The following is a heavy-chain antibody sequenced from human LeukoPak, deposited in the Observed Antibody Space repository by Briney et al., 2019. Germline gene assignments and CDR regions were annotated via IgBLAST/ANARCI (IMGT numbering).Heavy chain of an antibody. V-gene: IGHV3-33*01. Sequence: SLRLSCAASXFTFSNYGMHWVRQAPGKGLEWVALIWYDGRTKFHADSVKGRFTISRDNSKNTLYLQMDSLRDEDTAVYYCAREWGRIAVAGGPGYWGQGSRVTVSS. CDR1: XFTFSNYG. CDR2: IWYDGRTK. J-gene: IGHJ4*02. D-gene: IGHD6-19*01. CDR3: AREWGRIAVAGGPGY.